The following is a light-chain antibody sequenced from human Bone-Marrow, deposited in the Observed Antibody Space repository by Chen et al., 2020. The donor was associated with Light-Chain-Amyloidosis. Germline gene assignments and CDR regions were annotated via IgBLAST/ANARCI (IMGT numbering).Light chain of an antibody. Sequence: QSVLTQPPSVSAAPGQKVTISCSGSNSNIGSNYVSWYQQLPGAAPELLIYDNNKRPPGILDRFSGSKSGTSATLGISGLQTGDEADYYCGTWDSSLSAVVFGGGTKLTVL. V-gene: IGLV1-51*01. CDR3: GTWDSSLSAVV. CDR1: NSNIGSNY. CDR2: DNN. J-gene: IGLJ3*02.